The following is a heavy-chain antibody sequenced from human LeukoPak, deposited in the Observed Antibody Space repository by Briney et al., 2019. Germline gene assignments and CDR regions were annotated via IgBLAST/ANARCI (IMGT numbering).Heavy chain of an antibody. D-gene: IGHD6-13*01. CDR2: ISYDGSNK. J-gene: IGHJ4*02. Sequence: GGSLRLSCAVSGFTFSSYAMHWVRQAPGKGLEWVAVISYDGSNKYYADSVKGRFTISRDNSKNTLYLQMNSLRAEDTAVYYCARDRLRNVRMSYSSSWYGGWGFDYWGQGTLVTVSS. CDR3: ARDRLRNVRMSYSSSWYGGWGFDY. CDR1: GFTFSSYA. V-gene: IGHV3-30-3*01.